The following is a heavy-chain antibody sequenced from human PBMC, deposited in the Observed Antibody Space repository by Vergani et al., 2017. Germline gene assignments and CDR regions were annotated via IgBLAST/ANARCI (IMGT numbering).Heavy chain of an antibody. D-gene: IGHD3-22*01. V-gene: IGHV4-59*11. CDR3: ARQLDGVVANRYYFDY. CDR1: GGSISSHY. J-gene: IGHJ4*02. CDR2: IYYSGST. Sequence: QVQLQESGPGLVKPSETLSLTCTVSGGSISSHYWSWIRQPPGKGLEWIGYIYYSGSTNYNPPLKSRVTISVDTSKNQFSLKLSSVTAADTAVYYCARQLDGVVANRYYFDYWGQGTLVTVSS.